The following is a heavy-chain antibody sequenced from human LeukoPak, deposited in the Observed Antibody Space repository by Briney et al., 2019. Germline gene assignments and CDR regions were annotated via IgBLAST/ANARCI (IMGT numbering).Heavy chain of an antibody. CDR1: GLTFTNAW. J-gene: IGHJ4*02. V-gene: IGHV3-15*04. Sequence: PGGSLRLSCAASGLTFTNAWMNWVRQAPGKGLEWVGRIASKTDGGTTDYAAPVKDRFTISRDDSKNTLFLQMNSLKTEDTAVYYCTTGIRGDCGQGTLVTVSS. CDR3: TTGIRGD. CDR2: IASKTDGGTT.